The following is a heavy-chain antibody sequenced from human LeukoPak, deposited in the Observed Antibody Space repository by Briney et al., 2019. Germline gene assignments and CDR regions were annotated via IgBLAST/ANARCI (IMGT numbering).Heavy chain of an antibody. V-gene: IGHV1-69*05. CDR3: ARDVVPITMVRELKPNWFDP. D-gene: IGHD3-10*01. J-gene: IGHJ5*02. CDR2: IISFFGTE. CDR1: GGTFSSYA. Sequence: SVKVSCKASGGTFSSYAISGVRQAPGQGLEGMGGIISFFGTENYEQKYQGRVTITTDESTSTAYMELSSLRSEDTAVYYCARDVVPITMVRELKPNWFDPWGQGTLVTASS.